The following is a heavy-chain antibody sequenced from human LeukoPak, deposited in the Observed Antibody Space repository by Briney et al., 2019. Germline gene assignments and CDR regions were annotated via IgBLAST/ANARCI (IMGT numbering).Heavy chain of an antibody. D-gene: IGHD3-22*01. CDR2: SGTRSGTK. CDR1: GFTVSSLA. J-gene: IGHJ4*02. V-gene: IGHV3-21*01. Sequence: GGSLRLSCAASGFTVSSLAMHWVRQAPGKGLEWVSSSGTRSGTKYYADSVKGRFTISRDSAMNSVSLQINSLRAEDTAVYYCAREKAYYDSSGYCDYWGQGTLVTVSS. CDR3: AREKAYYDSSGYCDY.